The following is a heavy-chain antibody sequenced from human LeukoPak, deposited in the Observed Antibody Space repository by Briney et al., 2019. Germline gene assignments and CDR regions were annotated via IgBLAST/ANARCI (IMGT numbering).Heavy chain of an antibody. CDR2: ICAYNGNT. V-gene: IGHV1-18*01. D-gene: IGHD2-15*01. CDR3: ARIPSCKSSGGSCYVQVHWFDP. CDR1: GYTFTSYG. J-gene: IGHJ5*02. Sequence: AAVKVSCKASGYTFTSYGISWVRQAPGQGLEWMGWICAYNGNTNYAQKLQGRVTMTTDTSTSTAYMELRSLRSDDTAVYYCARIPSCKSSGGSCYVQVHWFDPWGQGTLVTVSS.